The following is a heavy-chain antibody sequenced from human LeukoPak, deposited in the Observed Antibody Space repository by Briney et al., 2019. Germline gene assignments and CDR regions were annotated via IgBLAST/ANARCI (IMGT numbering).Heavy chain of an antibody. J-gene: IGHJ3*02. D-gene: IGHD3-10*01. CDR1: GFTFSSYY. CDR3: ARNYYGSNDAFDI. Sequence: GGSLRLSCAASGFTFSSYYMSWVRQAPGKGLEWVANIKRDGSEKYYVDSVKGRFTISRDNAKNSLFLQMNSLRAEDTAVYYCARNYYGSNDAFDIWGQGTMVTASS. CDR2: IKRDGSEK. V-gene: IGHV3-7*01.